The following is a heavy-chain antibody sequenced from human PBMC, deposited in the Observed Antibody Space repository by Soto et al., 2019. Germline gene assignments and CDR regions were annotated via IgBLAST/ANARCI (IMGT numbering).Heavy chain of an antibody. CDR3: LRRSRGWYFHY. CDR1: GFTFSSYA. D-gene: IGHD6-19*01. V-gene: IGHV3-23*01. J-gene: IGHJ4*02. CDR2: ISGSGGST. Sequence: EVQLLESGGGLVQPGGSLRLSCAASGFTFSSYALSWVRQAPGKGLEWVSAISGSGGSTYYADSVKGGFTISRDNSKNTLYRQIKGRRAADTSVCSCLRRSRGWYFHYWGLATLVCVSS.